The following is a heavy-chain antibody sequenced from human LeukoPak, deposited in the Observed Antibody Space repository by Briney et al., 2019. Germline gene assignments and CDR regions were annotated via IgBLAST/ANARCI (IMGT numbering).Heavy chain of an antibody. V-gene: IGHV3-7*01. CDR3: ARDLSGVTGYTYGREIDY. CDR1: GFTFSSSW. J-gene: IGHJ4*02. D-gene: IGHD5-18*01. Sequence: PGGSLRLSCAASGFTFSSSWMNWVRQAPGKGLEWVASINEDGSEKYYVDSVKGRFTVSRDNAKNSLYLQMNSLRAEDTAVYYCARDLSGVTGYTYGREIDYWGQGTLVTVSS. CDR2: INEDGSEK.